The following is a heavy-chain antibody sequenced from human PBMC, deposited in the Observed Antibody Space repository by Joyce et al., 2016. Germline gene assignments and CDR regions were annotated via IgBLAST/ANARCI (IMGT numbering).Heavy chain of an antibody. D-gene: IGHD2-2*01. J-gene: IGHJ4*02. CDR3: ARSPSNSWHTFDS. CDR2: ISPDGSKK. CDR1: GFTFNRYA. V-gene: IGHV3-30-3*01. Sequence: QVQLVESGGGVAQPGRSLRLSCAASGFTFNRYAMQWVRQTPGTGLGWVAVISPDGSKKFYSDSVKDRFIISRDNSNKMVFVQMNSLRVEDTGVYYCARSPSNSWHTFDSWGQGTLVSVSS.